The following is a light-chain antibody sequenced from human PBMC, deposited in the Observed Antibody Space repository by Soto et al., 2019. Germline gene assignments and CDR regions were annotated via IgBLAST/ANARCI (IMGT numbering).Light chain of an antibody. CDR2: GAS. J-gene: IGKJ1*01. V-gene: IGKV3-20*01. Sequence: EIVLTQSPGTLSLSPGERATLSCRGSQSVSSSYLAWYQQKPGQAPRLLIYGASSRATGIPDRFSGSGSGTDFNLTISRLEPEDFAVYYCQQYGSSPQTFGQGTKVEIK. CDR3: QQYGSSPQT. CDR1: QSVSSSY.